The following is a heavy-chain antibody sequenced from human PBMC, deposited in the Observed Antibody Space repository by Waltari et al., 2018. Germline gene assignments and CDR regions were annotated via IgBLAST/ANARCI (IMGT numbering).Heavy chain of an antibody. J-gene: IGHJ6*02. Sequence: QVQLQQWGAGLLKPSETLSLTCAVYGGSFSGYYWSWIRQPPGQGLEWIGEINHSGSTNYNPSLKSRVTISVDTAKNQCSLKLSSVTAADTAVYYCARVDCSSTSCYPARNYYYGMDVWGQGTTVTVSS. CDR1: GGSFSGYY. CDR2: INHSGST. CDR3: ARVDCSSTSCYPARNYYYGMDV. D-gene: IGHD2-2*01. V-gene: IGHV4-34*01.